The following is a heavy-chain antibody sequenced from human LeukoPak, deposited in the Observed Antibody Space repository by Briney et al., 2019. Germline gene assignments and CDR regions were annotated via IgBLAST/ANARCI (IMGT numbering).Heavy chain of an antibody. CDR1: GFTFSTYS. J-gene: IGHJ1*01. Sequence: GGSLRLSCAASGFTFSTYSMNWVRQAPGKGLEWVSYISNSGNIIYYADSVKGRFTISRDNAKNSLYLQVNSLRAGDTAVYYCAKDLLLWQPGSWGQGTLVTVSS. D-gene: IGHD2-2*01. CDR3: AKDLLLWQPGS. CDR2: ISNSGNII. V-gene: IGHV3-48*04.